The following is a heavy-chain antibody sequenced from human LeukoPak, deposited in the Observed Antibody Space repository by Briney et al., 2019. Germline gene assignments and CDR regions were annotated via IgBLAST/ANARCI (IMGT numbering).Heavy chain of an antibody. CDR3: ARRPFYYYDSSGYYDY. CDR2: IYYSGST. D-gene: IGHD3-22*01. J-gene: IGHJ4*02. V-gene: IGHV4-39*01. CDR1: GGSISSSSYY. Sequence: PSETLSLTCTVSGGSISSSSYYWGWIRQPPGKGLEWIGSIYYSGSTYYNPSLKSRVTISVDTSKNQFSLKLSSVTAADTAVYYCARRPFYYYDSSGYYDYWGQGTLVTVSS.